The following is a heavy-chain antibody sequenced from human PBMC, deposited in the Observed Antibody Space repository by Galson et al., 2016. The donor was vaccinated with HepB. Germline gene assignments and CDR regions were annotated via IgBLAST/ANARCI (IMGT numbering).Heavy chain of an antibody. CDR3: AASDLVGAPASVFRY. CDR1: GGSISLYS. D-gene: IGHD1-26*01. V-gene: IGHV4-59*01. CDR2: IFYDGSA. Sequence: SETLSLTCTVSGGSISLYSWSWIRQPPGKGLEWIGYIFYDGSAHYNPSPKSRVAISRDTSENQFALKVSSVTSADTAVYYCAASDLVGAPASVFRYRGQGFRATVSS. J-gene: IGHJ4*02.